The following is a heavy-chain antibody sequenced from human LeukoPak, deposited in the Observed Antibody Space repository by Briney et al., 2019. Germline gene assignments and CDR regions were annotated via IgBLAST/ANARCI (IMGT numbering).Heavy chain of an antibody. D-gene: IGHD6-13*01. CDR2: IKSKTDGGTT. V-gene: IGHV3-15*01. CDR3: TTVGQELTPH. J-gene: IGHJ4*02. CDR1: GFTFSNAW. Sequence: GGSLRLSCAASGFTFSNAWMSWVRQATGKGLEWVGRIKSKTDGGTTDYGAPVKGRFTISRDHQINTLYLQMTSLKTEDTAVYYCTTVGQELTPHWGQGALVTVSS.